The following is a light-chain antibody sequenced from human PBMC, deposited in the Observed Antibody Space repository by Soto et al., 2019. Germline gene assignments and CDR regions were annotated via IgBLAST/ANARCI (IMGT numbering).Light chain of an antibody. Sequence: QSALTQPRSVSGSPGQSVTISCTGSYSDIGIYDYVSWYQNHPGIAPKLIIFDVTKRPSGVPDRFSGSKSGTTASLTISGLQAEDEADYYGCSFAGSYVVFGGGTKVTVL. CDR3: CSFAGSYVV. CDR2: DVT. CDR1: YSDIGIYDY. V-gene: IGLV2-11*01. J-gene: IGLJ2*01.